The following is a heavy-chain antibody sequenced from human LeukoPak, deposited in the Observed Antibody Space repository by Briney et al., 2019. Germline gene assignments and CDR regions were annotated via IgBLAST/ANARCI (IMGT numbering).Heavy chain of an antibody. J-gene: IGHJ4*02. CDR1: GGSISSYY. Sequence: SETLSLTCTVSGGSISSYYWSWIRQPPGKGLEWIGYIYYSGSTNYNPSLKSRVTISVDTSKNQFSLKLSSVTAADTAVYYCARSGSGWPYYFDYWGQGTLVTVSS. CDR3: ARSGSGWPYYFDY. V-gene: IGHV4-59*01. D-gene: IGHD6-19*01. CDR2: IYYSGST.